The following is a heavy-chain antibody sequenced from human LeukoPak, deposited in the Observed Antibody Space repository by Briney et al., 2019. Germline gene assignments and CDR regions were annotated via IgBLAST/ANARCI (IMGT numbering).Heavy chain of an antibody. CDR3: ARSEINDYLNF. D-gene: IGHD4/OR15-4a*01. V-gene: IGHV4-39*01. Sequence: SETLSLTCTVSGGSISSGSYYWSWIRQPAGKGLEWIGSIDYTRRPSYNPSLQSRVTISVDTSKNLFSLNLASVTAADTAIYLCARSEINDYLNFWGQGLQVIVSS. CDR2: IDYTRRP. J-gene: IGHJ4*02. CDR1: GGSISSGSYY.